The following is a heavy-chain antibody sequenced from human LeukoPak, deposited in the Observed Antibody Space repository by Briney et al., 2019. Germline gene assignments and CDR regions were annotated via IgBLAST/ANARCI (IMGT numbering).Heavy chain of an antibody. CDR2: IYSGGST. Sequence: GGSLRLSCAASGFTVSSNYMSWVRQAPGKGLEWVSVIYSGGSTYYADSVKGRFTISRDNSKNTLYLQMSSLRAEDTAVYYCARGFFPKAYYYDSSRPDAFDIWGQGTMVTVSS. J-gene: IGHJ3*02. CDR1: GFTVSSNY. CDR3: ARGFFPKAYYYDSSRPDAFDI. V-gene: IGHV3-66*01. D-gene: IGHD3-22*01.